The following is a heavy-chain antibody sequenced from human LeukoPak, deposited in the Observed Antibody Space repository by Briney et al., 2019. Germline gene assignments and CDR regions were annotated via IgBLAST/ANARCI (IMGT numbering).Heavy chain of an antibody. CDR1: GFIFTNYF. Sequence: GGSLRLSCAASGFIFTNYFMSWVRQAPGKGLVWVSRIKSDGSGTSYADSVKGRFTISRDNVNNTLYLQMNSLRAEDTAVYYCASTDMAIPGDYWGQGTLVTVSS. D-gene: IGHD5-24*01. V-gene: IGHV3-74*01. J-gene: IGHJ4*02. CDR3: ASTDMAIPGDY. CDR2: IKSDGSGT.